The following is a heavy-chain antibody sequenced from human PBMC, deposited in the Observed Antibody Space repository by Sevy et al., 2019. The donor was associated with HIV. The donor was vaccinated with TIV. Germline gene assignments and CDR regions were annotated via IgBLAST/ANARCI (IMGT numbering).Heavy chain of an antibody. CDR1: GYTFTGQY. Sequence: ASVKVSCKASGYTFTGQYMYWVRQAPGQGLEWMVWINPNSGGRKYAQKFQGRVTMTRDTSISTAYMELSRLTSDDTAVYYCARGYCSGGSCYHVDYWGQGTLVTVSS. J-gene: IGHJ4*02. CDR2: INPNSGGR. D-gene: IGHD2-15*01. CDR3: ARGYCSGGSCYHVDY. V-gene: IGHV1-2*02.